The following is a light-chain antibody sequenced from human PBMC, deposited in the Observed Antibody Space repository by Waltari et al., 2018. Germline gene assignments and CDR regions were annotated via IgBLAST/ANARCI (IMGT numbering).Light chain of an antibody. CDR1: SGHSTYA. CDR3: QTWGTGIWV. CDR2: VNNDGSH. Sequence: QLVLTQSSSASASLGSSVKLTCTLSSGHSTYAIAWHQQQPEKGTRFLMKVNNDGSHNKGDGIPDRFSGSSSGAERYLTISSLQSEDEADYYCQTWGTGIWVFGGGTKLTVL. J-gene: IGLJ3*02. V-gene: IGLV4-69*01.